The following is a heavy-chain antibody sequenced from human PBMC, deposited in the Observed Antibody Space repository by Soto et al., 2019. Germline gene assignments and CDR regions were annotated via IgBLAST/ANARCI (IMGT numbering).Heavy chain of an antibody. D-gene: IGHD5-12*01. CDR1: GYTFTSYY. CDR2: INPSGGST. V-gene: IGHV1-46*01. J-gene: IGHJ6*02. Sequence: ASVEVSCKASGYTFTSYYMHWVRQAPGQGLEWMGIINPSGGSTSYAQKFQGRVTMTRDTSTSTVYMELSSLRSEDTAVYYCARGGRRWLQLGYYYGMDVWGQGTTVTGSS. CDR3: ARGGRRWLQLGYYYGMDV.